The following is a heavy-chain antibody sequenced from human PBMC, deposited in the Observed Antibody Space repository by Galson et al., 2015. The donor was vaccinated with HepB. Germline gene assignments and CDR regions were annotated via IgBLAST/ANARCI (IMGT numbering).Heavy chain of an antibody. J-gene: IGHJ6*03. Sequence: SLRLSCAASGFTFNIYSMTWVRQAPGKGLEWVSYISRSSSTIYYANSVKGRFTISRDNAKNSMDLQMNSLRAEDTAVYYCARDPRYYDQISHDYYYYYMDVLGKGTTVTVSS. CDR2: ISRSSSTI. V-gene: IGHV3-48*04. CDR3: ARDPRYYDQISHDYYYYYMDV. CDR1: GFTFNIYS. D-gene: IGHD3-3*01.